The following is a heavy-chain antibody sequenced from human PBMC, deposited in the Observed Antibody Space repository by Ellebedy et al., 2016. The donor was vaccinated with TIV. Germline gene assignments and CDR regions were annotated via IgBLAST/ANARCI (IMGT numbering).Heavy chain of an antibody. J-gene: IGHJ4*02. CDR3: ARRSRGPSYYFDY. D-gene: IGHD3-10*01. Sequence: PGGSLRLSCVASGFIFSSYYMTWVRQAPGKGLEWISYISGSGGMMDHADSVKGRFTLSRDNAKNSLYLQLSSLRAEDTAVYYCARRSRGPSYYFDYWGQGALVTVSS. V-gene: IGHV3-48*03. CDR2: ISGSGGMM. CDR1: GFIFSSYY.